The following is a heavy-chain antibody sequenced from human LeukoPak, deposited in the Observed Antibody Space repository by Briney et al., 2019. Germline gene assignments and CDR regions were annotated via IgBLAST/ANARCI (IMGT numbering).Heavy chain of an antibody. CDR2: INLNSGNT. CDR3: ARGFTMVRGVISRS. J-gene: IGHJ5*02. Sequence: ASVKVSCKASVYTFTSYDINWVRQATGQGLEWMGWINLNSGNTGYAQKFQGRVTMTRNTSISTAYMELSSLRSEDTAVYYCARGFTMVRGVISRSWGQGTLVTVSS. V-gene: IGHV1-8*01. CDR1: VYTFTSYD. D-gene: IGHD3-10*01.